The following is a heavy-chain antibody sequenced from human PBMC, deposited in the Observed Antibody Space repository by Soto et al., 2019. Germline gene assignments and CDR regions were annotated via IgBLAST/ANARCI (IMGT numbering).Heavy chain of an antibody. CDR2: TYYRSRWYS. Sequence: QTLSLTCVGSGYTVSSNSVAWNWVRQSPSRGLEWLGRTYYRSRWYSDYAVSVRSRIDINADTSKNQVSLQLNSVTPEDTAVYYCARSEEDSDYYYYGMDVWGQGTTVTVSS. CDR1: GYTVSSNSVA. CDR3: ARSEEDSDYYYYGMDV. D-gene: IGHD2-15*01. V-gene: IGHV6-1*01. J-gene: IGHJ6*02.